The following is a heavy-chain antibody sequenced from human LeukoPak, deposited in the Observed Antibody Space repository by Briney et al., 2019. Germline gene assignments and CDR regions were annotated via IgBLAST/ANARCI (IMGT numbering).Heavy chain of an antibody. J-gene: IGHJ6*02. CDR2: INPNSGGT. Sequence: ASVKVSCTASGYTFTGYYMHWVRQAPGQGLEWMGWINPNSGGTNYAQKFQGRVTMTRDTSISTAYMELSRLRSDDTAVYYCARNYDSSGYSDYYYGMDVWGQGTTVTVSS. V-gene: IGHV1-2*02. CDR3: ARNYDSSGYSDYYYGMDV. D-gene: IGHD3-22*01. CDR1: GYTFTGYY.